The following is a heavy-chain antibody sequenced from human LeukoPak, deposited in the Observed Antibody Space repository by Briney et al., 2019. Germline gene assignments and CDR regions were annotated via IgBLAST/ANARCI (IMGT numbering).Heavy chain of an antibody. D-gene: IGHD3-10*01. V-gene: IGHV3-23*01. CDR2: ISGSGGST. CDR3: AEDNDPYGSGSY. Sequence: GGSLRLSCAASGFTFSSYAMSWVRQAPGKGLEWVSAISGSGGSTYYADSVKGRFTISRDNSKNTLYLQMNSLRAEDTAVYYCAEDNDPYGSGSYWGQGTLVTVSS. CDR1: GFTFSSYA. J-gene: IGHJ4*02.